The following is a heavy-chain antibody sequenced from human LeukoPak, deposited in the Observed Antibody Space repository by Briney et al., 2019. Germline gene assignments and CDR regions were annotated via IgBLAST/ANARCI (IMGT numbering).Heavy chain of an antibody. Sequence: SETLSLTCSVSGVSISSYYWSWIRQPAGKGLEWIGRIYTSGSTNYNPSLKSRVTISVDTSKNQFSLKLSSVTAADTAVYYCARGSNYYDSSGYYLGYWGQGTLVTVSS. V-gene: IGHV4-4*07. CDR1: GVSISSYY. D-gene: IGHD3-22*01. CDR3: ARGSNYYDSSGYYLGY. CDR2: IYTSGST. J-gene: IGHJ4*02.